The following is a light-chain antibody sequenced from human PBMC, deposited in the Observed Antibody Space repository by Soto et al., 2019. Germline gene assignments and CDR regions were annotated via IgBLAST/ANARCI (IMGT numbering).Light chain of an antibody. V-gene: IGKV3-20*01. CDR3: QQYGSSPRT. J-gene: IGKJ1*01. CDR1: QSVRSSY. Sequence: EMVLTQSPGTLSLSPGERATRSCRASQSVRSSYLAWYQQTPGQAPRLLIYGASSRATGIPDRFSGSGSGTDFTLTISRLEPEDFAVYYCQQYGSSPRTFGQGTKVEIK. CDR2: GAS.